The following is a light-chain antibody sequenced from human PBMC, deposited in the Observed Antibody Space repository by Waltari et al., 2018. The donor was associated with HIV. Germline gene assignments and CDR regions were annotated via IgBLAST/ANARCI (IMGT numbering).Light chain of an antibody. J-gene: IGLJ1*01. CDR2: RNN. CDR3: AAWDDSLDHYV. CDR1: SSNIGTNY. Sequence: QSVLTQPPSASGTPGQRVTISCSGSSSNIGTNYIYWYQQLPGTAPKLLIYRNNQRPSGVPDRFSGAKAGTSASLAINGLQSEDEADYYCAAWDDSLDHYVFGTGTKVTVL. V-gene: IGLV1-47*01.